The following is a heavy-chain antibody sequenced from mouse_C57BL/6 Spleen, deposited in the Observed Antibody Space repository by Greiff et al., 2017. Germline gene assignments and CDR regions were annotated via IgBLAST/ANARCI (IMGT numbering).Heavy chain of an antibody. CDR1: GYTFTSYW. CDR3: ARADYGSSYDY. J-gene: IGHJ2*01. Sequence: QVQLQQPGAELVKPGASVKMSCKASGYTFTSYWITWVKQRPGQGLEWIGDIYPGSGSTNYNEKFKSKATLTVDTSSSTAYMQLSSLTSEDSAVYYCARADYGSSYDYWSQGTTLTVSS. D-gene: IGHD1-1*01. V-gene: IGHV1-55*01. CDR2: IYPGSGST.